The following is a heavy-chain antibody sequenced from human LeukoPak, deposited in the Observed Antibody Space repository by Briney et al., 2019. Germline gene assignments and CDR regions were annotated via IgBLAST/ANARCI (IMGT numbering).Heavy chain of an antibody. CDR1: GGSISSYY. CDR2: IYYSEIT. D-gene: IGHD5-18*01. V-gene: IGHV4-59*08. J-gene: IGHJ4*02. Sequence: SEPLSLTCTVSGGSISSYYWIWIRQPPGKGREWIGYIYYSEITNYNPSLKSRVTISVDTSTNPFFLNLSAVGAAVPGVYYCAGHSYGYISLMDYWGQGTVVTVS. CDR3: AGHSYGYISLMDY.